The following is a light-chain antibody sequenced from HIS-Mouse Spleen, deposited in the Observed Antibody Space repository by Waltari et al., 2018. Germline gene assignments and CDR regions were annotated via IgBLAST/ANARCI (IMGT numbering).Light chain of an antibody. Sequence: QSVLTQPPSVSGAPGQRVTISCTGSSPTIGAGSDVHWYQQLPGTAPKRPISGNSNRPSGVPDRFSGSKSGTSASLAITGLQAEDEADYYCQSYDSSLSGYVFGTGTKVTVL. CDR2: GNS. CDR1: SPTIGAGSD. V-gene: IGLV1-40*01. CDR3: QSYDSSLSGYV. J-gene: IGLJ1*01.